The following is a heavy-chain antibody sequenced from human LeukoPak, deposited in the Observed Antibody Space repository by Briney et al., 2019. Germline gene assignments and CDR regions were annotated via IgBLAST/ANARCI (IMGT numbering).Heavy chain of an antibody. V-gene: IGHV3-13*01. CDR3: ARGGCSSRSCYKRVNGLDV. Sequence: PGGSLRLSCAASGFTFSNYDMHWVRQATGKGLEWVSAFHTAGDTHYSGSVKGRFATSRENAKNSSYLQMNNLRAGDTAVYYCARGGCSSRSCYKRVNGLDVWGQGTPVTVSS. CDR1: GFTFSNYD. D-gene: IGHD2-2*01. J-gene: IGHJ6*02. CDR2: FHTAGDT.